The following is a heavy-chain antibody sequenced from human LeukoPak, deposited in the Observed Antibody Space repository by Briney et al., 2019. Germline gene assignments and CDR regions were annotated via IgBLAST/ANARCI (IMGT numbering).Heavy chain of an antibody. CDR1: GGSFSGYY. Sequence: SGTLSLTCAVYGGSFSGYYWSWIRQPPGKGLEWIGEINHSGSTNYNPSLKSRVTISVDTSKNQFSLKLSSVTAADTAVYYCARGRAIIRYGSGSYYLFDYWGQGTLVTVSS. CDR2: INHSGST. D-gene: IGHD3-10*01. V-gene: IGHV4-34*01. J-gene: IGHJ4*02. CDR3: ARGRAIIRYGSGSYYLFDY.